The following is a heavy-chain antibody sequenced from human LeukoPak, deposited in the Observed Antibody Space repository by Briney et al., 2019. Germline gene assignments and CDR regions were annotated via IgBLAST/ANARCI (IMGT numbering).Heavy chain of an antibody. Sequence: PGGSLRLSCAASGFTFSSYAMHWVRQAPGKGLEWVAVISFDESNKYYADSVKGRLTISRDNSKNTLYLQMNSLRAEDTAVYYCARASDITVTSSFGYWGQGTLVTVSS. CDR2: ISFDESNK. J-gene: IGHJ4*02. V-gene: IGHV3-30*04. CDR1: GFTFSSYA. CDR3: ARASDITVTSSFGY. D-gene: IGHD4-17*01.